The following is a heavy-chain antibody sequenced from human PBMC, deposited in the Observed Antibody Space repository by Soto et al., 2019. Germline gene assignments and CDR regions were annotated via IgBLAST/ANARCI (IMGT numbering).Heavy chain of an antibody. CDR3: VRVVAITGYNDN. Sequence: QVQLVQSGAEVRQPASSVKVSCKTSGGTFSSYAISWVRQAPGQGLEWMGGIVPIVDTSTYAQKFQGRVTITADESTSTVYMELSSLRSDDTAVYYCVRVVAITGYNDNWGKGTMVTVS. D-gene: IGHD5-12*01. V-gene: IGHV1-69*12. J-gene: IGHJ4*02. CDR2: IVPIVDTS. CDR1: GGTFSSYA.